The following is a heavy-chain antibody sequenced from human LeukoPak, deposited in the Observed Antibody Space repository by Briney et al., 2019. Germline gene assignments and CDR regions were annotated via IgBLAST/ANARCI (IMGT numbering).Heavy chain of an antibody. D-gene: IGHD2-8*01. CDR2: IHSNGRT. V-gene: IGHV4-59*12. Sequence: PSETLSLTCSVSGGSISGYYWSWIRQPPGKGLEWIGYIHSNGRTNSNPSLKSRVTISVDTFKNQFSLKLNSVTAADTAVYYCARGLKPYCTNGVCYTGDYWGQGTLVTVSS. CDR3: ARGLKPYCTNGVCYTGDY. CDR1: GGSISGYY. J-gene: IGHJ4*02.